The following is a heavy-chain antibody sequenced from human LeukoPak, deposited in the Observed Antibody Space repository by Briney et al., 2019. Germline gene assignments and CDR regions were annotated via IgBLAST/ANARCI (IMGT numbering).Heavy chain of an antibody. CDR2: ISKSGSTE. V-gene: IGHV3-48*03. Sequence: GGSLRLSCAASGFTFRNYEMTWVRQAPGKGLEWVSYISKSGSTEYYADSVKGRFTISRDNAKNSLYLQMNSLRAEDTAVYYCARAGYCSSTSCYGVYYMDVWGKGTTVTISS. CDR3: ARAGYCSSTSCYGVYYMDV. J-gene: IGHJ6*03. CDR1: GFTFRNYE. D-gene: IGHD2-2*03.